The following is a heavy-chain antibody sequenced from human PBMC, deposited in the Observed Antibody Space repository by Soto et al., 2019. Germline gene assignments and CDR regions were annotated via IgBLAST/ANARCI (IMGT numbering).Heavy chain of an antibody. J-gene: IGHJ4*02. CDR1: GFDFSSNA. Sequence: LRLSCAASGFDFSSNAMSLVRQAPVKGLEWVSGISGSGGSTYYADSVKGRFTISRDNSKNTLYLQMNSLRAEDTAVYYCATRGSGYYKSFDYWGQGTLVTVSS. CDR2: ISGSGGST. CDR3: ATRGSGYYKSFDY. D-gene: IGHD3-22*01. V-gene: IGHV3-23*01.